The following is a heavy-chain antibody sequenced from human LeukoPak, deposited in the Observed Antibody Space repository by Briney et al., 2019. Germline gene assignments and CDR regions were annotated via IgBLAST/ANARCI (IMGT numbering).Heavy chain of an antibody. CDR2: IKEDGSEK. CDR1: GFIFSSYR. Sequence: GGSLRLSCAASGFIFSSYRMSWVRQAPGKGLEWVANIKEDGSEKCYVDSVKGRFTISRDNAKNSLYLQMNSLRAEDTAVYYCARAMRTRRSWDSAFDYWGQGTLVTVSS. J-gene: IGHJ4*02. V-gene: IGHV3-7*03. D-gene: IGHD1-26*01. CDR3: ARAMRTRRSWDSAFDY.